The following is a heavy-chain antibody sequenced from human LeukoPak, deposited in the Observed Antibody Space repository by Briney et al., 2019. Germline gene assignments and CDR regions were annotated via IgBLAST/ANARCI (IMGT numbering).Heavy chain of an antibody. CDR2: IYYTGSM. D-gene: IGHD3-22*01. CDR3: ARQTRYYDTSGTLGAFDI. V-gene: IGHV4-39*01. CDR1: GCSISSSNYY. Sequence: SETLSLTCTVSGCSISSSNYYWGWIRQPPGKGLEWIGTIYYTGSMFYSPSLKSRVTVSVDTSKNQFSLKLSSVTAADTALYYCARQTRYYDTSGTLGAFDIWGQGTLVTVSS. J-gene: IGHJ3*02.